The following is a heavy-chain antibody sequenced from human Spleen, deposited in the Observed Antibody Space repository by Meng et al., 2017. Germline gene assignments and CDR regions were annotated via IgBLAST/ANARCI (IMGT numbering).Heavy chain of an antibody. CDR2: IRSDGSYI. CDR3: VRGGISGATGNWLDS. CDR1: GFTFRSYE. D-gene: IGHD3-3*02. Sequence: GESLKISCAASGFTFRSYEMNWVRQAPGKGLEWISYIRSDGSYIHHADTVRGRFTVSKDNANNTLYLQMNSLRAKDTATYFCVRGGISGATGNWLDSWGQGTMVTVSS. J-gene: IGHJ5*01. V-gene: IGHV3-48*03.